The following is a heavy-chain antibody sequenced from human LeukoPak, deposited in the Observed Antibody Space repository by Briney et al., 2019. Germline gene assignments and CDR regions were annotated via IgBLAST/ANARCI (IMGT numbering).Heavy chain of an antibody. Sequence: GGSLRLSCAASGFSFDDYGVSWVRQAPGKGLEWVSGINWNGGSTGYADSVKGRFTISRDNAKNSLYLQMNSLRAEDTAVYYCARDQTTVTKDEYYYYYMDVWGKGTTVTVSS. CDR3: ARDQTTVTKDEYYYYYMDV. CDR2: INWNGGST. D-gene: IGHD4-17*01. CDR1: GFSFDDYG. V-gene: IGHV3-20*04. J-gene: IGHJ6*03.